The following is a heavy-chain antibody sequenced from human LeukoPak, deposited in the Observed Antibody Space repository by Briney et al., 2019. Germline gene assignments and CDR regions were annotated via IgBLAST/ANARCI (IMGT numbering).Heavy chain of an antibody. CDR3: ARLRDYYDSSGYSFGNYYFDY. D-gene: IGHD3-22*01. Sequence: GESLKISCKGSGYSFTSYWIGWVRQMPGKGLEWMGFIYPGDSDTRYSPSFQGQVTISADKSISTAYLQWSSLEASDTAMYYCARLRDYYDSSGYSFGNYYFDYWGQGTLVTVSS. J-gene: IGHJ4*02. V-gene: IGHV5-51*01. CDR1: GYSFTSYW. CDR2: IYPGDSDT.